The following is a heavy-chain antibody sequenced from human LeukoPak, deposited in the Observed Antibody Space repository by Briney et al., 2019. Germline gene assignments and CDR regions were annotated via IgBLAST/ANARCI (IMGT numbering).Heavy chain of an antibody. V-gene: IGHV1-2*02. CDR3: ARGAGYCTNGVCYNIDY. CDR1: GYTFTGYY. CDR2: INPNSGGT. Sequence: ASVKVSCKASGYTFTGYYMHWVRQAPGQGLEWMGWINPNSGGTNYAQKFQGRVTMTRDTSISTDYMELSRLRSDDTAVYYCARGAGYCTNGVCYNIDYWGQGTLVSVSS. J-gene: IGHJ4*02. D-gene: IGHD2-8*01.